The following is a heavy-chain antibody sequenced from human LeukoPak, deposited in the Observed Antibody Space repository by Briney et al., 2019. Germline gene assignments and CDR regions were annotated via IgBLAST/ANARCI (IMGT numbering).Heavy chain of an antibody. Sequence: PGGSLRLSCAASGFTVSNNYMSWVRQAPGKGLEWVPVIYGGGSTSYADSVKGRFTISRDNSKNTLYLQMNSLRVDDTGVYYCARDRSDGNYYMVVWGKGTTVIVSS. CDR2: IYGGGST. J-gene: IGHJ6*03. D-gene: IGHD5-24*01. CDR3: ARDRSDGNYYMVV. V-gene: IGHV3-53*01. CDR1: GFTVSNNY.